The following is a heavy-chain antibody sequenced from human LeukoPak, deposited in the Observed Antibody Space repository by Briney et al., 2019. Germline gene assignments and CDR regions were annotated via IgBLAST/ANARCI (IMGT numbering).Heavy chain of an antibody. D-gene: IGHD6-19*01. J-gene: IGHJ6*03. CDR2: IYTSGST. V-gene: IGHV4-61*02. Sequence: KTSQTLSLTCTVSGGSISSGSYYWSWIRQPAGKGLEWIGRIYTSGSTNYNPSLKSRVTISVDTSKNQFSLKLSSVTAADTAVYYRARDGGSGWYLGCYYYYMDVWGKGTTVTVSS. CDR3: ARDGGSGWYLGCYYYYMDV. CDR1: GGSISSGSYY.